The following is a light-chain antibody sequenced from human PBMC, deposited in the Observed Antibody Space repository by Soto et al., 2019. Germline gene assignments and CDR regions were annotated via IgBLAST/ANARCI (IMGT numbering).Light chain of an antibody. J-gene: IGKJ1*01. Sequence: EIVITQSPATLSVSPGERATLSCRASQGVSSNLAWYQQRHGQAPRLLIYGASTRATGIPARFSGSGSGTDFTLTISSLQSEDFAVYYCQQYDNWPPWTFGQGTKVEIK. CDR2: GAS. CDR1: QGVSSN. CDR3: QQYDNWPPWT. V-gene: IGKV3-15*01.